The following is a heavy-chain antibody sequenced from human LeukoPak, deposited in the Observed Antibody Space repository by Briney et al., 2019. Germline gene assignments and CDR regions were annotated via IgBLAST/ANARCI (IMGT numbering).Heavy chain of an antibody. V-gene: IGHV5-51*01. CDR1: GYSVTSYW. CDR3: ARHHGPAKYYFDQ. CDR2: IYPGDSNT. Sequence: GESLKISCKGSGYSVTSYWIGWVRQMPGKGLEWMGIIYPGDSNTRYTPSFQGQITISADKSISTAYLQWSSLKASDTAMYYCARHHGPAKYYFDQWGQGTLVTVSS. J-gene: IGHJ4*02.